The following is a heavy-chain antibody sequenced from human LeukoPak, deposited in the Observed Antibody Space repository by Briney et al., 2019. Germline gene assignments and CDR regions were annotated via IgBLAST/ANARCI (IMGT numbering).Heavy chain of an antibody. D-gene: IGHD3-9*01. V-gene: IGHV3-30-3*01. Sequence: PGKSLRLSCAASGFTFSSYAIHWVRQAPGKGLEWVAVISYDGSNKYYADSVKGRFTISRDNSKNTLYLQMNSLRAEDTAVYYCARGRGAGYDILTGFGYAMGVWGQGTTVTVSS. J-gene: IGHJ6*02. CDR1: GFTFSSYA. CDR3: ARGRGAGYDILTGFGYAMGV. CDR2: ISYDGSNK.